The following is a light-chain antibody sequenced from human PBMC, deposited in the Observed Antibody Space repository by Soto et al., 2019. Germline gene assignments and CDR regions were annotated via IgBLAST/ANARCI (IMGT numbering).Light chain of an antibody. CDR2: DVN. V-gene: IGLV2-11*01. CDR1: SSDVCGYNY. Sequence: QSALTQPRSVSGSPGQSVTISCTGTSSDVCGYNYVSWYQQHPGKAPKLMIYDVNKRPSGVPDRFSGSKSDNTASLTISGLQAEDEADYYCCSYAGSYTLVFGGGTKLTVL. J-gene: IGLJ2*01. CDR3: CSYAGSYTLV.